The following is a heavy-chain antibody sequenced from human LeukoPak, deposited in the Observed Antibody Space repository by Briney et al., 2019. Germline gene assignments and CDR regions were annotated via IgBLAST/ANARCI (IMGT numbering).Heavy chain of an antibody. J-gene: IGHJ4*02. V-gene: IGHV4-34*01. CDR2: NNHSGST. CDR3: ASFGYSGGY. CDR1: GGSFSGYY. Sequence: PSETLSLTCAVYGGSFSGYYWSWIRQPPGKGLEWIGENNHSGSTNYNPSLKSRVTISVDTSKNQFSLKLSSVTAADTAVYYCASFGYSGGYWGQGALVTVSS. D-gene: IGHD5-12*01.